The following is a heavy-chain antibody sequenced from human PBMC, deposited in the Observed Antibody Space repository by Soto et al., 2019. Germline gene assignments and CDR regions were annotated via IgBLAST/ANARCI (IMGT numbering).Heavy chain of an antibody. D-gene: IGHD6-19*01. CDR1: GYTFTSYA. Sequence: QVQLVQSGAEEKKPGASLKVSCKASGYTFTSYAMHWVRQAPGQRLEWMGWINAGNGNTKYSQKFQGRVTITRDTSASTAYREMSSLRFEDTAVYYCARSQGGWLHYFDYCGQGSLVTVSS. CDR2: INAGNGNT. CDR3: ARSQGGWLHYFDY. V-gene: IGHV1-3*05. J-gene: IGHJ4*02.